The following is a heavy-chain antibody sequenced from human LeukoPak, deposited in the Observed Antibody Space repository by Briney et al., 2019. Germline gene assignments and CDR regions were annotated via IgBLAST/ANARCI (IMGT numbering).Heavy chain of an antibody. CDR2: IYYSGST. V-gene: IGHV4-59*08. CDR3: ARRGIAAGWFDP. D-gene: IGHD6-13*01. Sequence: SETLSLTCTVSGGSISSYYWSWIRQLPGKGLEWIGYIYYSGSTNYNPSLKSRVTISVDTSKNQFSLKLSSVTAADTAVYYCARRGIAAGWFDPWGQGTLVTVSS. J-gene: IGHJ5*02. CDR1: GGSISSYY.